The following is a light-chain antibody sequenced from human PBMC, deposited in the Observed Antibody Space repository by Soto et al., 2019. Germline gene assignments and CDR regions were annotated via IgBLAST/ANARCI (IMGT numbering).Light chain of an antibody. CDR2: ETS. CDR1: SSNVGSYNL. CDR3: SSYAGSSTLV. Sequence: QSALTQPASVSGSPGQSITISCTGTSSNVGSYNLVSWYQQHPGKAPKLMVYETSKRPSGVSNRFSGSKSDNTASLTISGLQAEDEADYYCSSYAGSSTLVFGGGTKVTVL. V-gene: IGLV2-23*01. J-gene: IGLJ2*01.